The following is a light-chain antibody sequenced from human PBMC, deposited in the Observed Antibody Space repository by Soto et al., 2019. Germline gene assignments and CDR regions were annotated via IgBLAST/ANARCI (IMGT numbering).Light chain of an antibody. CDR1: QSLGSD. V-gene: IGKV3-15*01. CDR2: GAS. Sequence: EIVTTQSPCTLSLSPGDTATLSCRASQSLGSDLAWYQQKPGQAPRLLIFGASARPTGIPARISGSGSGTEFTLTISSLRSEDFAVYYCQQYNNWPPLTFGGGTKVDIK. J-gene: IGKJ4*01. CDR3: QQYNNWPPLT.